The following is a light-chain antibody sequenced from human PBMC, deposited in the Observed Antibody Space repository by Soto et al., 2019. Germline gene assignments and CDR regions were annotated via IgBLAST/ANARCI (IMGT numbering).Light chain of an antibody. J-gene: IGKJ5*01. V-gene: IGKV3-20*01. CDR3: QQYGYSPIT. CDR2: AAS. Sequence: EIVLTQSPATLSLSLGERATLSCMASQSISNNLAWYQQKPGQAPRLLIYAASSRATGSPDRFSGGGSGTDFTLTISRLEPEDFAVYYCQQYGYSPITFGQGTRLEIK. CDR1: QSISNN.